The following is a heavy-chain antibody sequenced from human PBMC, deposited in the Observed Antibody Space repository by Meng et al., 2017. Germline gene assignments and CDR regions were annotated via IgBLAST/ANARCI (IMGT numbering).Heavy chain of an antibody. D-gene: IGHD6-13*01. CDR2: ISSSGSTI. CDR1: GFTFSSYE. J-gene: IGHJ6*02. CDR3: ARDSSSSWYSTYYYYYGMDV. V-gene: IGHV3-48*03. Sequence: GGSLRLSCAASGFTFSSYEMNWVRQAPGKGLEWVSYISSSGSTIYYADSVKGRFTISRDNAKNSLYLQMNSLRAEDTAVYYCARDSSSSWYSTYYYYYGMDVWGQGTTVTVSS.